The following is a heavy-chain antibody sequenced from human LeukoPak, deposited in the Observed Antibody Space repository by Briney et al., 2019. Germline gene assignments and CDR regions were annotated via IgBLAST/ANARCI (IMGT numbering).Heavy chain of an antibody. CDR1: GFTFSSYG. V-gene: IGHV3-23*01. J-gene: IGHJ6*03. D-gene: IGHD3-10*01. CDR2: ISGSGGST. CDR3: AKERGGFGEFLRFSYMDV. Sequence: LAGGSLRLSCAASGFTFSSYGMSWVRQAPGKGLEWVSAISGSGGSTYYADSVKGRFTISRDNSKNTLYLQMNSLRAEDTAMYYCAKERGGFGEFLRFSYMDVWGKGTTVTISS.